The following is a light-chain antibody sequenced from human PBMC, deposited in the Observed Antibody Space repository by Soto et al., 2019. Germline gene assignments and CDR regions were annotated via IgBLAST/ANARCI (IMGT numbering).Light chain of an antibody. CDR1: QNVSSNL. J-gene: IGKJ1*01. V-gene: IGKV3-20*01. CDR2: VAS. CDR3: QTHGTFWT. Sequence: RVLSQARESLALGQSVDPGGPCSASQNVSSNLLVWYQQHPGQAPRLLIYVASSRATGIPDRFSGSGSRTDFSLTIRRLEPDDFAVYYCQTHGTFWTFGQGTKVDIK.